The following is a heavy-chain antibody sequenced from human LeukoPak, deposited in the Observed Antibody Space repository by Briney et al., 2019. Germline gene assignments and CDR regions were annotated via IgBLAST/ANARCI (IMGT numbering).Heavy chain of an antibody. CDR2: ISGSGDST. Sequence: GGSLRLSCAASGFTFSSYGMSWVRQAPGKGLEWVSAISGSGDSTYYADSVKGRFTISRDNSKNTLYLQMNSLRAEDTALYYCATRLFIRAMAFDIWGQGTMVTVSS. D-gene: IGHD2-2*01. V-gene: IGHV3-23*01. J-gene: IGHJ3*02. CDR3: ATRLFIRAMAFDI. CDR1: GFTFSSYG.